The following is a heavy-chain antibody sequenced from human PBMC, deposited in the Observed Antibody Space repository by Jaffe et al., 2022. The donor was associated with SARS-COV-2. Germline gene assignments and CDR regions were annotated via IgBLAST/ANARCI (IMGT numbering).Heavy chain of an antibody. D-gene: IGHD2-21*01. CDR1: GFTFDDYA. CDR2: ISWNSGSI. J-gene: IGHJ4*02. CDR3: AKGKRDVISAPFDY. V-gene: IGHV3-9*01. Sequence: EVQLVESGGGLVQPGRSLRLSCAASGFTFDDYAMHWVRQAPGKGLEWVSGISWNSGSIGYADSVKGRFTISRDNAKNSLYLQMNSLRAEDTALYYCAKGKRDVISAPFDYWGQGTLVTVSS.